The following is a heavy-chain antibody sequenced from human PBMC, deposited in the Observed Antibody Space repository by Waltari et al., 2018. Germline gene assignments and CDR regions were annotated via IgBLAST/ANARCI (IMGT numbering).Heavy chain of an antibody. Sequence: QVHLVQSGAEVKKPGASVKVSCKASGYSFSRYSLNWVRQVPGQGLELMGWIRTYNGETNYAQKFQGRVTMTTDTSTSTAYMELRSLTSDDTAVYYCARDPGVLYFQHWGQGTLVTVSS. V-gene: IGHV1-18*01. CDR1: GYSFSRYS. CDR3: ARDPGVLYFQH. CDR2: IRTYNGET. J-gene: IGHJ1*01. D-gene: IGHD2-8*01.